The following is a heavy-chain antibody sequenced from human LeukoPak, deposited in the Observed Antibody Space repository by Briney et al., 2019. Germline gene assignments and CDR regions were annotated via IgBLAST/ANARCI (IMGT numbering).Heavy chain of an antibody. V-gene: IGHV1-18*01. CDR2: ISAYNGNT. CDR3: VRDYYDSSDYYLRTYYFDY. CDR1: GYTSSSYG. D-gene: IGHD3-22*01. J-gene: IGHJ4*02. Sequence: ASVKVSCKASGYTSSSYGISWVRQAPGQGLEWMGWISAYNGNTNYAQKFQGRVTLTTETSTTTAYMELRSLRSDDTAVYYCVRDYYDSSDYYLRTYYFDYWGQGTLVTVSS.